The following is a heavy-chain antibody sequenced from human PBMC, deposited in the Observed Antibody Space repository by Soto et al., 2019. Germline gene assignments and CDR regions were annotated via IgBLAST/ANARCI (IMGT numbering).Heavy chain of an antibody. CDR3: AREMASEQPSGYYYYYYMGV. J-gene: IGHJ6*03. CDR1: GFTVSSNY. D-gene: IGHD6-13*01. V-gene: IGHV3-66*01. Sequence: PGGSLRLSCAASGFTVSSNYMSWVRQAPGKGLEWVSVIYSGGSTYYADSVKGRFTISRDNSKNTLYLQMNSLRAEDTAVYYCAREMASEQPSGYYYYYYMGVWGKGTTVTVSS. CDR2: IYSGGST.